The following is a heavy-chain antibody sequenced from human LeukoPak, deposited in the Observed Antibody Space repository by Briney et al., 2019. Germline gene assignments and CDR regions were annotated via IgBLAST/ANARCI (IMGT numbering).Heavy chain of an antibody. CDR2: IYHSGST. D-gene: IGHD6-6*01. CDR3: AREDWQLDYYYYMDV. V-gene: IGHV4-59*12. Sequence: SETLSLTCTVSGVSITSYYRSWIRQPPGKGLEWVGCIYHSGSTNYNPTLKSRVTISVDTSKNQFSLKLSSGTAADTAVYYCAREDWQLDYYYYMDVWGKGTTVTVSS. J-gene: IGHJ6*03. CDR1: GVSITSYY.